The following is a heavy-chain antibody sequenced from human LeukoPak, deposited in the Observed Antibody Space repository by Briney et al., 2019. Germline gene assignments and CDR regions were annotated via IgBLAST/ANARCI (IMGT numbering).Heavy chain of an antibody. Sequence: PSETLSLTCTVSGGSISSSSYYWGWIRQPPGKGLEWIGSIYYSGSTYYNPSLESRVTISVDTSKNQFSLKLSSVTAADTAVYYCARHLYYYGSGSYSPYFDYWGQGTPVTVSS. D-gene: IGHD3-10*01. J-gene: IGHJ4*02. CDR1: GGSISSSSYY. CDR2: IYYSGST. V-gene: IGHV4-39*01. CDR3: ARHLYYYGSGSYSPYFDY.